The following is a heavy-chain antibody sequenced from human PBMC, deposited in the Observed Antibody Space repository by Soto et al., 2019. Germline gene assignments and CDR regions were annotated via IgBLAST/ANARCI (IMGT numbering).Heavy chain of an antibody. CDR2: IYYSGST. J-gene: IGHJ5*02. D-gene: IGHD6-13*01. V-gene: IGHV4-39*01. Sequence: PSETLSLTCTVSGGSISSSSFHRGWIRQPPGKGLEWIGSIYYSGSTYYSPSLKSRVTISVDTSKNQFSLKLSSVTAADTAVYYCARRERAAGTDWWFDPWGQGTPVTVSS. CDR1: GGSISSSSFH. CDR3: ARRERAAGTDWWFDP.